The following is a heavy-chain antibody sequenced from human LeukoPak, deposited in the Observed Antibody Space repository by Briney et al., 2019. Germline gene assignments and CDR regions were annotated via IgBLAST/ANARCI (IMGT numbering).Heavy chain of an antibody. CDR1: GFTFSSYG. Sequence: GGSLRLSCAASGFTFSSYGMHWVRQAPGRGLEWVAFIRYDGSNKYYADSVKGRFTISRDNSKNTLYLQMNSLRAEDTAVYYCAKASGRFCTIGVCYPLDYWGQGTLVTVSS. D-gene: IGHD2-8*01. CDR2: IRYDGSNK. J-gene: IGHJ4*02. CDR3: AKASGRFCTIGVCYPLDY. V-gene: IGHV3-30*02.